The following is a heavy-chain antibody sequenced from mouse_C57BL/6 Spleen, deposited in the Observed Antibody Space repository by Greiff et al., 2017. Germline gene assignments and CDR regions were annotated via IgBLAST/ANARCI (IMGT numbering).Heavy chain of an antibody. D-gene: IGHD2-5*01. V-gene: IGHV1-80*01. Sequence: QVQLKESGAELVKPGASVKISCKASGYAFSSYWMNWVKQRPGKGLEWIGQIYPGDGDTNYNGKFKGKATLTADKSSSTAYMQLSSLTSEDSAVYFCARSWYYSNTSYAMDYWGQGTSVTVSS. CDR2: IYPGDGDT. CDR1: GYAFSSYW. J-gene: IGHJ4*01. CDR3: ARSWYYSNTSYAMDY.